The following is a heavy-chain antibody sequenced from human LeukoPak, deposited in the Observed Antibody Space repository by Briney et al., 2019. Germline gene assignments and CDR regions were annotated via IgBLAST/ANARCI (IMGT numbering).Heavy chain of an antibody. CDR1: GVTFSSNG. D-gene: IGHD3-10*01. CDR2: VSFDGSNK. Sequence: HPGRSLRLSCVASGVTFSSNGMHWVRQAPGKGLEWVAVVSFDGSNKYFEDSVKGRFSISRDNSRNTLYLQMNSLRAEDTAVYYCARAGRGWFGSMDVWGQGTTVTVSS. CDR3: ARAGRGWFGSMDV. J-gene: IGHJ6*02. V-gene: IGHV3-33*01.